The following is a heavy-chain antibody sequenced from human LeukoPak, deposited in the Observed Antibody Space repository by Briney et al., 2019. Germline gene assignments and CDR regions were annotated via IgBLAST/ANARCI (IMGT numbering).Heavy chain of an antibody. V-gene: IGHV1-69*04. CDR3: ARTMVRGVTYYYYGMDV. CDR1: GGTFSSYA. D-gene: IGHD3-10*01. CDR2: IIPILGIA. J-gene: IGHJ6*02. Sequence: SVKVSCKASGGTFSSYAISWVRQAPRQGLEWMGRIIPILGIANYAQKFQGRVTITADKSTSTAYMELSSLRSEDTAVYYCARTMVRGVTYYYYGMDVWGQGTTVTVSS.